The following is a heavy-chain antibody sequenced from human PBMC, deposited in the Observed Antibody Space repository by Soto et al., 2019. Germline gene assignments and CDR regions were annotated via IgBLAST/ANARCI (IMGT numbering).Heavy chain of an antibody. V-gene: IGHV1-18*01. J-gene: IGHJ5*02. CDR2: IVTYNGNT. D-gene: IGHD6-19*01. CDR3: ARGPQSSGWPGKWFDP. CDR1: GYTFTNFG. Sequence: QVQLVQSGAEVKKPGASVKVSCKASGYTFTNFGSSWVRQVPGQGLEWVGWIVTYNGNTNSAQKLQGRVTMTTDASTCTAYLELTSLRSDDTAVYYCARGPQSSGWPGKWFDPWGQGTLVTVSS.